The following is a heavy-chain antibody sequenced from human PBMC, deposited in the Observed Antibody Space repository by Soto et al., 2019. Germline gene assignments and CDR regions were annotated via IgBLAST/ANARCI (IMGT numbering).Heavy chain of an antibody. Sequence: GASVKVSCKASGGTFSSYAISWVRQAPGQGLEWMGGIIPIFGTANYAQKFQGRVTVTADESTSTAYMELSSLRSEDTAVYYCARRQLYSGSYLFDYWGQGTLVTVSS. V-gene: IGHV1-69*13. CDR3: ARRQLYSGSYLFDY. CDR2: IIPIFGTA. D-gene: IGHD1-26*01. J-gene: IGHJ4*02. CDR1: GGTFSSYA.